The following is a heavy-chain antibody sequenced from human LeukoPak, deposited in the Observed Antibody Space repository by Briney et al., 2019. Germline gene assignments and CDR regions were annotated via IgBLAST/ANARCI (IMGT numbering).Heavy chain of an antibody. CDR1: GFTFSSYA. V-gene: IGHV3-49*03. CDR3: TREGERVYP. Sequence: PGGSLRLSCAASGFTFSSYAMSWFRQAPGKGLEWVGFIRSKAYGGTTEYAASVKGRFTISRDDSKSIAYLQMNSLKTEDTAVYYCTREGERVYPWGQGTLVTVSS. CDR2: IRSKAYGGTT. J-gene: IGHJ5*02.